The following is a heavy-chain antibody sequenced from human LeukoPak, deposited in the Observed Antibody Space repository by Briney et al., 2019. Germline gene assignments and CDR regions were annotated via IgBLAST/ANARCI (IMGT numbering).Heavy chain of an antibody. Sequence: LPGGSLRLSCAASGFTFSKYDMHWVRQATGKGLEWVSAIGTAGDTYYPGSVKGRFTISRENAKNTLYLQMNSLRAEDTAVYYCARESLYDSSGYYYYAFDIWGQGTMVTVSS. J-gene: IGHJ3*02. V-gene: IGHV3-13*04. CDR3: ARESLYDSSGYYYYAFDI. D-gene: IGHD3-22*01. CDR2: IGTAGDT. CDR1: GFTFSKYD.